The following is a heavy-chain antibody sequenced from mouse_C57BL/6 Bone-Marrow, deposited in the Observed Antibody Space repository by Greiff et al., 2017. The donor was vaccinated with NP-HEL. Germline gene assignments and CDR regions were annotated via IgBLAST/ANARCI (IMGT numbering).Heavy chain of an antibody. CDR2: IWRGGST. J-gene: IGHJ4*01. CDR3: AKRGYGRDYAMDY. CDR1: GFSLTSYG. D-gene: IGHD1-1*01. Sequence: QVQLKESGPGLVQPSQSLSITCTVSGFSLTSYGVHWVRQSPGKGLEWLGVIWRGGSTDYNAAFMSRLSITKDNSKSQVFFKMNSLQADDTAIYYCAKRGYGRDYAMDYWGQGTSVTVSS. V-gene: IGHV2-5*01.